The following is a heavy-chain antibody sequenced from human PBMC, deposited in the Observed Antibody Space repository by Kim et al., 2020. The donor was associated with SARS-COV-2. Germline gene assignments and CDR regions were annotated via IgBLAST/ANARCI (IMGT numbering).Heavy chain of an antibody. J-gene: IGHJ2*01. CDR3: ARDHEEQWLFMNWYFDL. CDR2: INTNTGNP. CDR1: GYTFTSYA. Sequence: ASVKVSCKASGYTFTSYAMNWVRQAPGQGLEWMGWINTNTGNPTYAQGFTGRFVFSLDTSVSTAYLLISSLKAEDTAVYYCARDHEEQWLFMNWYFDLWGRGTLVTVSS. D-gene: IGHD6-19*01. V-gene: IGHV7-4-1*02.